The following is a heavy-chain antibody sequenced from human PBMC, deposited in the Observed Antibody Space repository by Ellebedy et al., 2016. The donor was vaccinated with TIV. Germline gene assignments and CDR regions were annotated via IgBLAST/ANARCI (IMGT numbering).Heavy chain of an antibody. Sequence: AASVKVSCKASGGTFDTYAISWVRQAPGQGLEWMGGIITFLGLAKYARDFEGRVKITADRSTTTVYMEMRGLTSEDTAVYFCARDGWEQGIFDMGVWGRGTTVGVSS. J-gene: IGHJ6*03. CDR1: GGTFDTYA. CDR3: ARDGWEQGIFDMGV. D-gene: IGHD7-27*01. CDR2: IITFLGLA. V-gene: IGHV1-69*10.